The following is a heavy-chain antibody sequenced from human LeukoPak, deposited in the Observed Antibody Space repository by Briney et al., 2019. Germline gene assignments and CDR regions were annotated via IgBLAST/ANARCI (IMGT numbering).Heavy chain of an antibody. D-gene: IGHD5-18*01. V-gene: IGHV3-48*03. J-gene: IGHJ4*02. CDR3: ARVHHTALDY. CDR2: ISSSGSTI. CDR1: GFTFSSYE. Sequence: GGSLRLSCAASGFTFSSYEMNWVRQAPGKGLEWVSYISSSGSTIYYADSVKGRFTISRDNAKNSLYLQMNSLRAEDTAVYYCARVHHTALDYWGQGTLVTVSS.